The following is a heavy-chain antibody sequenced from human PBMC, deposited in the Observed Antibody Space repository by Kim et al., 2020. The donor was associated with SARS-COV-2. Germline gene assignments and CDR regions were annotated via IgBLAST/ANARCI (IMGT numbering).Heavy chain of an antibody. Sequence: SVKVSCKASGGTFSSYAISWVRQAPGQGLEWMGGIIPIFGTANYAQKFQGRVTITADESTSTAYMELSSLRSEDTAVYYCAREKESVEMATLNTGAFDYWGQGTLVTVSS. CDR1: GGTFSSYA. J-gene: IGHJ4*02. V-gene: IGHV1-69*13. CDR3: AREKESVEMATLNTGAFDY. D-gene: IGHD4-4*01. CDR2: IIPIFGTA.